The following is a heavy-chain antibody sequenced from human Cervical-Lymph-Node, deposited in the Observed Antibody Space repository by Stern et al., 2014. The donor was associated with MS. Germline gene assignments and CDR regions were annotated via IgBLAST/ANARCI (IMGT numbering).Heavy chain of an antibody. J-gene: IGHJ4*02. D-gene: IGHD4-17*01. Sequence: EVQLVESGAEVKKPGESLKISCKGSGYSFTANWIAWVRQMPGKGLEWIVIFYPVDSYTRYSLSFQGQVTISADKSISSAYLQWSSLKASDTAMYYCARDYGDYAFDYWGQGTLVTVSS. CDR1: GYSFTANW. V-gene: IGHV5-51*01. CDR3: ARDYGDYAFDY. CDR2: FYPVDSYT.